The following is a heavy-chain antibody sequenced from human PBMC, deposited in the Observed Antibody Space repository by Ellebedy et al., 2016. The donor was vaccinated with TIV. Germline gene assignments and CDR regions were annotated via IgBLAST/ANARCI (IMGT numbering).Heavy chain of an antibody. J-gene: IGHJ2*01. CDR2: ISPDGNEK. Sequence: GESLKISCAASGFPFSPFSMHWVRQAPGKGLEWVAVISPDGNEKFYADSVKGRLTISRDNSKNTLYLQMNNLRPEDTAVYYCARETAWYFDLWGRGTLVTVSS. CDR1: GFPFSPFS. CDR3: ARETAWYFDL. V-gene: IGHV3-30-3*01.